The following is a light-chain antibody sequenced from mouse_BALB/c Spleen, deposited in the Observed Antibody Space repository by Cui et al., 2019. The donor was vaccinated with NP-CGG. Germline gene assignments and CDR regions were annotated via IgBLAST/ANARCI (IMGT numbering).Light chain of an antibody. V-gene: IGLV1*01. CDR1: IGAVITSNY. CDR2: GTN. J-gene: IGLJ1*01. CDR3: ALWYSNHWV. Sequence: QAVVTQESALTTSPGETVTLTCRSSIGAVITSNYANWVQEKSDHLFTGLIGGTNNRAPGVPARFSGSLIGDQAVLTITGAQTEDEAIYFCALWYSNHWVFGGGTKLTVL.